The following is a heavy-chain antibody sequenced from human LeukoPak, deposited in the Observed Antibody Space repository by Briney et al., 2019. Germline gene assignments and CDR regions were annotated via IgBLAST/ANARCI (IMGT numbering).Heavy chain of an antibody. D-gene: IGHD3-16*02. CDR1: GFTFSSYE. V-gene: IGHV3-48*03. CDR3: ARAYTFGGVIVAFDY. Sequence: GGSLRLSCAASGFTFSSYEMNWVRQAPGKGLEWVSYISSSGSTVYYADSVKGRFTISRDNAKNSLYLQMNSLRAEDTAVYYGARAYTFGGVIVAFDYWGQGTLVTVSS. CDR2: ISSSGSTV. J-gene: IGHJ4*02.